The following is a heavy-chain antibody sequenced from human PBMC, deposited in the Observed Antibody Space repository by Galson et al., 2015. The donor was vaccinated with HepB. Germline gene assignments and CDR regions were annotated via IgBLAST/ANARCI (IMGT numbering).Heavy chain of an antibody. CDR2: INPNSGGT. V-gene: IGHV1-2*02. J-gene: IGHJ4*02. D-gene: IGHD2-8*02. Sequence: QSGAEVKKPGESLRISCKASGYTFTGYYMHWVRQAPGQGLEWMGWINPNSGGTNYAQKFQGRVTMTRDTSISTAYMELSRLRSDDTAVYYCARLVAWAYYFDYWGQGTLVTVSS. CDR1: GYTFTGYY. CDR3: ARLVAWAYYFDY.